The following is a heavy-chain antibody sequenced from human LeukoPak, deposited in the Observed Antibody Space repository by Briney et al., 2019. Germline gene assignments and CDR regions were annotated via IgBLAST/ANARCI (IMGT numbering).Heavy chain of an antibody. Sequence: PGGSLRLSCAASGFTVSSNYMSWVRQAPGKGLEWVAFIRYDGSNKYYADSVKGRFTISRDNSKNTLYLQMNSLRAEDTAVYYCARVRGGAFDIWGQGTMVTVSS. D-gene: IGHD3-10*01. CDR1: GFTVSSNY. CDR3: ARVRGGAFDI. CDR2: IRYDGSNK. V-gene: IGHV3-30*02. J-gene: IGHJ3*02.